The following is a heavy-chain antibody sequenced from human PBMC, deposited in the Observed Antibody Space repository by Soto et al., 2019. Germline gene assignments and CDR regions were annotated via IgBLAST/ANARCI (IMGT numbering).Heavy chain of an antibody. V-gene: IGHV3-30-3*01. J-gene: IGHJ4*02. CDR3: ARGDGYIYGNTFDS. Sequence: GGALRVSCAASGFTFNNYAMHWVRQAPGKGLEWVAFISYDGSSKYYADSVTGRFTISRDNSRNTLYLQMNILRAEDTAVYYCARGDGYIYGNTFDSWGQGNLVTVSS. D-gene: IGHD5-18*01. CDR1: GFTFNNYA. CDR2: ISYDGSSK.